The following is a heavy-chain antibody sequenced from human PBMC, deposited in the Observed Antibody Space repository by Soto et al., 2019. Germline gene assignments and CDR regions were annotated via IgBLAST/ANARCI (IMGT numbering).Heavy chain of an antibody. Sequence: SETLSLTCAVYGGSFSGYYWSWIRQPPGKGLEWIGEINHSGSTNYNPSLKSRVTISVDTSKNQFSLKLSSVTAADTAVYYCARGHYGGWYHNFDYWRQRTLVTVSS. J-gene: IGHJ4*02. V-gene: IGHV4-34*01. D-gene: IGHD6-19*01. CDR3: ARGHYGGWYHNFDY. CDR2: INHSGST. CDR1: GGSFSGYY.